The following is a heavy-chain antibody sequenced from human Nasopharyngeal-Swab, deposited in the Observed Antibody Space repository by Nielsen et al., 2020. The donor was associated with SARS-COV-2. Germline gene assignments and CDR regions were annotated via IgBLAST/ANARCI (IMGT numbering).Heavy chain of an antibody. V-gene: IGHV1-8*01. J-gene: IGHJ3*01. CDR1: GYSFTSNE. Sequence: ASVKVSCKASGYSFTSNEIHWVRQATGQGLEWMGWMNPNSGNTAYGQKFQGRVSLTRDTSINTAYLELRSLTSDDTAVYYCASAVTVFGAFDVWGQGTMVIVSS. D-gene: IGHD3-10*01. CDR2: MNPNSGNT. CDR3: ASAVTVFGAFDV.